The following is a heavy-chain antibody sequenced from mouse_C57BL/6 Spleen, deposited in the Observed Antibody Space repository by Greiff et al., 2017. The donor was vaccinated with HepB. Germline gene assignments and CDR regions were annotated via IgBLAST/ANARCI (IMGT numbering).Heavy chain of an antibody. V-gene: IGHV2-5*01. D-gene: IGHD1-1*01. J-gene: IGHJ2*01. CDR3: AKNMYYYGSSLDY. CDR2: IWRGGST. Sequence: VHLVESGPGLVQPSQSLSITCTVSGFSLTSYGVHWVRQSPGKGLEWLGVIWRGGSTDYNAAFMSRLSITKDNSKSQVFFKMNSLQADDTAIYYCAKNMYYYGSSLDYWGQGTTLTVSS. CDR1: GFSLTSYG.